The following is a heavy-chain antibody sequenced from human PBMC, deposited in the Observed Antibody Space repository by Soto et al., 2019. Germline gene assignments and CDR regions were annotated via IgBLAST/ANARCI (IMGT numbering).Heavy chain of an antibody. J-gene: IGHJ3*02. CDR3: ARGSQLRLGELSGGDAFDI. V-gene: IGHV3-9*01. CDR2: ISWNSGHI. CDR1: GFTFDDCA. D-gene: IGHD3-16*02. Sequence: GGSLRLSCVASGFTFDDCAMHWVRQVPGKGLEWVSGISWNSGHIGYGDSVKGRFTISREDAKNSLYLQMNSLRAGDTAVYYCARGSQLRLGELSGGDAFDIWGPGTMVTVSS.